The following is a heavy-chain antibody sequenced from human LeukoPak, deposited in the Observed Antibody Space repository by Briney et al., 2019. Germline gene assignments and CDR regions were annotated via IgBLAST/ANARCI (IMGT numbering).Heavy chain of an antibody. D-gene: IGHD2-2*01. V-gene: IGHV4-34*01. CDR1: GGSFSGYY. Sequence: SETLFLTCAVYGGSFSGYYWSWIRRPPGKGLEWIGEINHSGSTNYNPSLKSRVTISVDTSKNQFSLRLSSVTAADTAVYYCARLEKKDIVVVPAALGWFGPWGQGTLVTVSS. J-gene: IGHJ5*02. CDR3: ARLEKKDIVVVPAALGWFGP. CDR2: INHSGST.